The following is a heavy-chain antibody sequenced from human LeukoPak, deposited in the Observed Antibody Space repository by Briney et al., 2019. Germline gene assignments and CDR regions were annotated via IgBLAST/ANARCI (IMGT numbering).Heavy chain of an antibody. CDR2: IIPILGIA. Sequence: GASVKVSCKASGGTFSSYAISWVRQAPGQGLEWMGRIIPILGIANYAQKFQGRVTITADKSTSTAYMELSSLRSEDTAVYYCASLIAAADPYYYYYMDVWGKGTTVTVSS. CDR1: GGTFSSYA. J-gene: IGHJ6*03. CDR3: ASLIAAADPYYYYYMDV. V-gene: IGHV1-69*04. D-gene: IGHD6-13*01.